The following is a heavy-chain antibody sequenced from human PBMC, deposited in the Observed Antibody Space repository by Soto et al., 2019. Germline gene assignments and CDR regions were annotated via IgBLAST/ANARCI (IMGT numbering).Heavy chain of an antibody. CDR3: ATGSPYYYGSGGMWDS. Sequence: QVRLQESGPGLVKPSGTLSLTCLVSGGSMSSPNWWTWVRQAPVKGLEWIAEIHHSGATNYSPSLKSRAVISIDKSNNQFPLPLTSVTAADTAVYYCATGSPYYYGSGGMWDSWGRGALVTVSS. CDR2: IHHSGAT. CDR1: GGSMSSPNW. J-gene: IGHJ4*02. D-gene: IGHD3-10*01. V-gene: IGHV4-4*02.